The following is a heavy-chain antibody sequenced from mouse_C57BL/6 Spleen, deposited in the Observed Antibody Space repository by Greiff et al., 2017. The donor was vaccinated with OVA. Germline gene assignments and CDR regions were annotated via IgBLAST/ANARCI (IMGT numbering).Heavy chain of an antibody. D-gene: IGHD1-1*01. CDR2: ISSGSSTI. CDR1: GFTFSDYG. V-gene: IGHV5-17*01. Sequence: EVKLMESGGGLVKPGGSLKLSCAASGFTFSDYGMHWVRQAPEKGLEWVAYISSGSSTIYYADTVKGRFTISRDNAKNTLCLQMTSLRSEDTAMYYCATYGSSSTYAMDYWGQGTSVTVSS. CDR3: ATYGSSSTYAMDY. J-gene: IGHJ4*01.